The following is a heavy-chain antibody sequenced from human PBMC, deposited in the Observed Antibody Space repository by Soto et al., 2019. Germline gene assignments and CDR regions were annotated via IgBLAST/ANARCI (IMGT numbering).Heavy chain of an antibody. CDR2: IKQDGSEK. V-gene: IGHV3-7*01. CDR3: ARALYDFWSGYYYYYYGMDV. CDR1: GFTFSSYW. Sequence: PGGALRVSCAAPGFTFSSYWMSWVRHAPGKGLEWVANIKQDGSEKYYVDSVKGRFTISRDNAKNSLYLQMNSLRAEDTAVYYCARALYDFWSGYYYYYYGMDVWGQGTTVTVS. D-gene: IGHD3-3*01. J-gene: IGHJ6*02.